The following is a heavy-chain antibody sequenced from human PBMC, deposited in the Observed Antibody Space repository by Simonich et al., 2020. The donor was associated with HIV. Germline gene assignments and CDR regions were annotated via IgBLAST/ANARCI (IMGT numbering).Heavy chain of an antibody. CDR2: ISGRGGST. CDR3: AKDRYYNFWSGYYDY. CDR1: GFTFSSYA. V-gene: IGHV3-23*01. Sequence: EVQLLESGGGLVQPGGSLRLSCAASGFTFSSYAMSWVRPAPGKGLKWVSAISGRGGSTYYADSGKGRFTISRDNSKNTLYLQMNSLRAEDTAVYYCAKDRYYNFWSGYYDYWGQGTLVTVSS. J-gene: IGHJ4*02. D-gene: IGHD3-3*01.